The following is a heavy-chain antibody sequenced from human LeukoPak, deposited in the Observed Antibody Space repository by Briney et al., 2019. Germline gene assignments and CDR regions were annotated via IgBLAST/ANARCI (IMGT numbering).Heavy chain of an antibody. CDR1: GGSISSGSYY. CDR2: IYTSGST. Sequence: SETLSLTCTVSGGSISSGSYYWSWIRQPAGKGLEWIGRIYTSGSTNYNPSLKSRVTISVDTSKNQFSLKLSSVTAADTAVYYCARDLYGGNSGYDYWGQGTLVTVSS. V-gene: IGHV4-61*02. J-gene: IGHJ4*02. D-gene: IGHD4-23*01. CDR3: ARDLYGGNSGYDY.